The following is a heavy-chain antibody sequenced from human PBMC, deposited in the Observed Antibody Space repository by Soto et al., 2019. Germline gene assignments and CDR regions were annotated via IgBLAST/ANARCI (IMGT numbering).Heavy chain of an antibody. CDR3: ARGDYSGYDVDYYYGMDV. J-gene: IGHJ6*02. CDR1: GGTFSSYA. D-gene: IGHD5-12*01. Sequence: QVQLVQSGAEVKKPGSSVKVSCKASGGTFSSYAISWVRQAPGQGLEWMGGIIPIFGTANYAQKFQGRVTITADESTSTAYMELSSLRSEDTAVYYCARGDYSGYDVDYYYGMDVWGQGTTVTVSS. V-gene: IGHV1-69*12. CDR2: IIPIFGTA.